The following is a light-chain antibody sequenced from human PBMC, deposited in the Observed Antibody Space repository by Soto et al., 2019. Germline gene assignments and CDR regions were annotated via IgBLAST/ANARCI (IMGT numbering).Light chain of an antibody. CDR1: QRISTY. V-gene: IGKV1-39*01. CDR2: AAS. Sequence: DIQMTQSPSSLSASVGDRVSISCRASQRISTYLNWYQQRPGKAPKLLIYAASYLQSEVPSRFSGSGSGTDFTLTISSLEPEDFATYYCQQSYTTPRTFGQGTKLEIK. J-gene: IGKJ2*01. CDR3: QQSYTTPRT.